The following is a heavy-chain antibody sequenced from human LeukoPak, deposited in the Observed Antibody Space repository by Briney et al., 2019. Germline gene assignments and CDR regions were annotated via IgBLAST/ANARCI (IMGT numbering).Heavy chain of an antibody. CDR1: GYTFTSYG. J-gene: IGHJ4*02. Sequence: ASVKVSCKASGYTFTSYGISWVRQAPGQGLEWMGWINAGHGNTKYSQKFQARVTITRDTSASTAYVELRSLRSEDTAVYYCARGAGFAEPLPDYWGQGTLVTVSS. V-gene: IGHV1-18*01. CDR2: INAGHGNT. CDR3: ARGAGFAEPLPDY. D-gene: IGHD1-14*01.